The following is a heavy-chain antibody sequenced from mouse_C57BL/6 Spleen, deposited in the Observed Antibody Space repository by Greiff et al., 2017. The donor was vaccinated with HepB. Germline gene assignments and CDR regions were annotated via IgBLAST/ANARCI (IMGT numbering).Heavy chain of an antibody. J-gene: IGHJ2*01. CDR2: IDPENGDT. V-gene: IGHV14-4*01. D-gene: IGHD1-1*01. Sequence: VQLQQSGAELVRPGASVKLSCTASGFNIKDDYMHWVKQRPEQGLEWIGWIDPENGDTEYASKFQGKATITADTSSNTAYLQLSSLTSEDTAVYYCTPGVRSFDYWGKGTTLTVSS. CDR3: TPGVRSFDY. CDR1: GFNIKDDY.